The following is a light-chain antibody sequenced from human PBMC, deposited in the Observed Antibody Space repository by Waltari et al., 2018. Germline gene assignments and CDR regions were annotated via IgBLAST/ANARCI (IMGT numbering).Light chain of an antibody. J-gene: IGLJ2*01. CDR2: EVN. CDR3: CSHAFTAIVA. Sequence: WYPHRPGNAPRLISYEVNERPSWVSNRFAVSKSGNTASRTISGLQTGDEADYYSCSHAFTAIVAFGGGTSLTVL. V-gene: IGLV2-23*02.